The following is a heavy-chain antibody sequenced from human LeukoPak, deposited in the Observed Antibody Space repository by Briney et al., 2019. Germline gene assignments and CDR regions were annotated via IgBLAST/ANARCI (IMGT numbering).Heavy chain of an antibody. V-gene: IGHV4-31*03. CDR2: IYHSGST. Sequence: SETLSLTCTVSGGSISSGGYYWSWIRQHPGKGLEWIGYIYHSGSTYYNPSLKSRVTISVDTSKNQFSLKLSSVTAADTAVYYCARALAAHYAEYFQHWGQGTLVTVSS. CDR1: GGSISSGGYY. J-gene: IGHJ1*01. D-gene: IGHD4/OR15-4a*01. CDR3: ARALAAHYAEYFQH.